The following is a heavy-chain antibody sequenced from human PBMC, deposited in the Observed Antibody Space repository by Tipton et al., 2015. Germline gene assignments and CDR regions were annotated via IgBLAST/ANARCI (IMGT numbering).Heavy chain of an antibody. V-gene: IGHV3-11*01. CDR2: ISGSGDTI. CDR1: GFPFSDYY. Sequence: SLRLSCTASGFPFSDYYMNWIRQAPGKGLEWLSFISGSGDTIFYADSVNGRFTVSRDNTKNSLYLQMSDLRGDDTATYYCARDPQFGRGEYGYNWFDPWGQGTLVTVSS. CDR3: ARDPQFGRGEYGYNWFDP. J-gene: IGHJ5*02. D-gene: IGHD2-21*01.